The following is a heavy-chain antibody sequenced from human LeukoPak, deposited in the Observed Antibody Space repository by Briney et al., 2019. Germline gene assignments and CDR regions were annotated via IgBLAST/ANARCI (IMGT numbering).Heavy chain of an antibody. J-gene: IGHJ4*02. D-gene: IGHD3-10*01. CDR3: ARSHYYGSGSGGY. V-gene: IGHV1-2*02. Sequence: GASVKVSCKASGYTFTGYYMHWVRQAPGQGLEWMGWINPNSGGTNYAQKFQGRVTMTRDTSIGTAYMELSRLRSDDTAVYYCARSHYYGSGSGGYWGQGTLVTVSS. CDR2: INPNSGGT. CDR1: GYTFTGYY.